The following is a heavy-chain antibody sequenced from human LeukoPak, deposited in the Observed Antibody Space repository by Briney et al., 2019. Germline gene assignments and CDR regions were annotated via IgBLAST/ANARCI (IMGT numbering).Heavy chain of an antibody. J-gene: IGHJ4*02. CDR1: GGSISSGSYY. CDR2: IYTSGST. D-gene: IGHD3-22*01. V-gene: IGHV4-61*02. Sequence: PSETLSLTCTVSGGSISSGSYYWSWIRQPAGKGLEWIGRIYTSGSTNYNPSLNSRVTISVDTSKNQFSLKLSSVTAADTAVYYCARGRLNRMIVVVSLRSFPPFDYWGQGTLVTVSS. CDR3: ARGRLNRMIVVVSLRSFPPFDY.